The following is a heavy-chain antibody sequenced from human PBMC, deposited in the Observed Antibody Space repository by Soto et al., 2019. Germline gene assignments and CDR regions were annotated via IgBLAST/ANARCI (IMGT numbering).Heavy chain of an antibody. CDR2: ISAYNGNT. V-gene: IGHV1-18*01. Sequence: GLEWMGWISAYNGNTNYAQKLQGRVTMTTDTSTSTAYMELRSLRSDDTAVYYCARDRGRYCSSTSCYLFAPWGQGTLVTVSS. CDR3: ARDRGRYCSSTSCYLFAP. J-gene: IGHJ5*02. D-gene: IGHD2-2*01.